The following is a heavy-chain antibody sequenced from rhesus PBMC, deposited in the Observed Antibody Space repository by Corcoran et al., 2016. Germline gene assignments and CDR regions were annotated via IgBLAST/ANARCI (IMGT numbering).Heavy chain of an antibody. CDR1: GFTFRSYA. Sequence: EVQLVESGGGLAKPGGSLRLSCAASGFTFRSYAMHWFRQAPGKGLEWVSGISSGGRTSYANTVRGRFTISNDNSKDTLVLKMNSLRDEETAVYYCAKDQDDSGYYQGVDYWGQGVLVTVSS. J-gene: IGHJ4*01. D-gene: IGHD3-28*01. V-gene: IGHV3-103*01. CDR2: ISSGGRT. CDR3: AKDQDDSGYYQGVDY.